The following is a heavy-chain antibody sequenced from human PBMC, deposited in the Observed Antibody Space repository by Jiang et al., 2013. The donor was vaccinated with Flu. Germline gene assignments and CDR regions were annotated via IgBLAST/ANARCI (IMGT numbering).Heavy chain of an antibody. CDR2: IWHDGSNK. J-gene: IGHJ3*02. D-gene: IGHD3-10*01. V-gene: IGHV3-33*03. CDR1: GLTFSNYG. Sequence: VQLLESGGGVVQPGRSLRLSCAASGLTFSNYGIHWVRQAPGKGLEWVAIIWHDGSNKYYADAVKGRFTISRDNSKNTAYLEMNSLRAEDTAMYYCATDSPAGISLIRGLVGAFDI. CDR3: ATDSPAGISLIRGLVGAFDI.